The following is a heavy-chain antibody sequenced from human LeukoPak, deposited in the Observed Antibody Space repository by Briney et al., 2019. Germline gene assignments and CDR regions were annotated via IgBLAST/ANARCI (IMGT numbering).Heavy chain of an antibody. CDR1: GFTFSSYW. V-gene: IGHV3-7*01. Sequence: GGSLRLSCVASGFTFSSYWMTWVRQAPGKGLEWVANIKTDGSLIYYVDSVKGRFTISRDNAKNSLYLQMNSLRVEDTAVYYCAKDRGYSYGHYYYYYYMDVWGKGTTVTVSS. CDR2: IKTDGSLI. D-gene: IGHD5-18*01. CDR3: AKDRGYSYGHYYYYYYMDV. J-gene: IGHJ6*03.